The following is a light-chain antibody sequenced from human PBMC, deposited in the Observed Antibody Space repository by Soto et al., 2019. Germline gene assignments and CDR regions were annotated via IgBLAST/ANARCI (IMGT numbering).Light chain of an antibody. CDR2: EVS. CDR3: SSYAGSNTWV. CDR1: SSDVADYNY. Sequence: QSALTQPPSASGSPGQSVTISCTGTSSDVADYNYVSWYQQYPGKAPKLMIYEVSKRPSGVPDRFSGSKSGNTASLTVSGLQAEDEADYYCSSYAGSNTWVFGGGTKLTVL. J-gene: IGLJ3*02. V-gene: IGLV2-8*01.